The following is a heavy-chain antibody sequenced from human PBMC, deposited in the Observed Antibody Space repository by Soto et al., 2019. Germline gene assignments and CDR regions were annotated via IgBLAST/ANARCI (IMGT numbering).Heavy chain of an antibody. V-gene: IGHV4-30-4*01. CDR1: GGSISSGDYY. J-gene: IGHJ4*02. CDR2: IYYSGST. D-gene: IGHD3-3*01. Sequence: SETLSLTCTVSGGSISSGDYYWSWIRQPPGKGLEWIGYIYYSGSTYYNPSLKSRVTISVDTSKNQFSLKLSSVTAADTAVYYWARGVDFWSGYYIDWGQGTLVTVSS. CDR3: ARGVDFWSGYYID.